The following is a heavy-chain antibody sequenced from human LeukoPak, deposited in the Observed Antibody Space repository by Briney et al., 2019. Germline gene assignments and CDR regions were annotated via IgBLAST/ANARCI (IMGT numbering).Heavy chain of an antibody. CDR1: SDSFSTCGYY. D-gene: IGHD6-6*01. V-gene: IGHV4-39*01. J-gene: IGHJ4*02. CDR3: ARHLGSSVDY. CDR2: VYSDGSS. Sequence: SETLSLTCTVSSDSFSTCGYYWGLIRQPPGGGLDWIASVYSDGSSYYNPSLKSRATISVDTSKNQFSLRLTSVTAADTAVYYCARHLGSSVDYWGQGTLVTVSA.